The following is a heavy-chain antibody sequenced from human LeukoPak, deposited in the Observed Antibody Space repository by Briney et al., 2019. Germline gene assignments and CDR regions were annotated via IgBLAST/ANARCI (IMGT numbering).Heavy chain of an antibody. CDR1: GFTFSSYW. CDR2: IPYDGSNT. D-gene: IGHD4-23*01. V-gene: IGHV3-30*18. CDR3: AKNTKPTLVTPDF. Sequence: PGGSLRLSCAASGFTFSSYWMSWVRQAPGKGLEWVAVIPYDGSNTYYADSVKGRFTISRDNSKNTLYLQMNSLRAEDSAVYYCAKNTKPTLVTPDFWGQGTLVTVSS. J-gene: IGHJ4*02.